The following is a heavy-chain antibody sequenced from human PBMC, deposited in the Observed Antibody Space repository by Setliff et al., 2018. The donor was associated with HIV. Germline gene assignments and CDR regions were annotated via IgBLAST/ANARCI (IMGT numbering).Heavy chain of an antibody. CDR2: INPNNGGT. J-gene: IGHJ4*02. CDR3: ARGMDYYDTSGYYQYYFDY. V-gene: IGHV1-2*04. Sequence: GASVKVSCKASDYTFSSYGISWVRQAPGQGLEWMGWINPNNGGTNYAQKFQGWITMTRDTSISTAYMELSRLRSDDTAVYYCARGMDYYDTSGYYQYYFDYWGQGTLVTVSS. D-gene: IGHD3-22*01. CDR1: DYTFSSYG.